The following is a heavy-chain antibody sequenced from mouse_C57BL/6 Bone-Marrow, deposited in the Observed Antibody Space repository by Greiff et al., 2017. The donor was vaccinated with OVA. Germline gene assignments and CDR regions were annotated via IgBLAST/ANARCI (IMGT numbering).Heavy chain of an antibody. D-gene: IGHD1-1*01. Sequence: VQLQQSGAELVRPGTSVKMSCKASGYTFTNYWIGWAKQRPGHGLEWIGDIYPGGGYTNYNEKFKGKATLTADKSSNTAYMQFSSLTSEDSAIYYWARRYYSSSYETMDYWGQGTSVTVSS. V-gene: IGHV1-63*01. CDR3: ARRYYSSSYETMDY. J-gene: IGHJ4*01. CDR1: GYTFTNYW. CDR2: IYPGGGYT.